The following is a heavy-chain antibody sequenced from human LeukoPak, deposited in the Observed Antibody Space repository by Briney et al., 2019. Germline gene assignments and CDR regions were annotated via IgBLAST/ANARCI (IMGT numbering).Heavy chain of an antibody. D-gene: IGHD2-21*01. Sequence: PGGSLRLSCAASGFSFSSYWMSWVRQAPGKGLEWVANIKQDESEKSYVDSVKGRFTISRDNAKNSLYLQMNSLRAEDTAVYYCATMGFSILWGAWFDPWGQGTLVTVSS. CDR3: ATMGFSILWGAWFDP. CDR2: IKQDESEK. J-gene: IGHJ5*02. CDR1: GFSFSSYW. V-gene: IGHV3-7*01.